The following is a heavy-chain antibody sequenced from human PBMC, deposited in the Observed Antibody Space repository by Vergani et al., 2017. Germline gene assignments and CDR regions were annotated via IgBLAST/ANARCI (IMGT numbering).Heavy chain of an antibody. CDR1: GYSFTSYW. CDR2: IDPSDSYT. D-gene: IGHD6-19*01. J-gene: IGHJ6*02. Sequence: EVQLVQSGAEVKKPGESLRISCKCSGYSFTSYWISWVRQMPGKGLEWMVRIDPSDSYTNYSPSFQGHVTISADKSISTAYLQWSSLKATDTAMYYCARQVAVAGKWWGPYYYYGMDVWGQGTTVTVSS. CDR3: ARQVAVAGKWWGPYYYYGMDV. V-gene: IGHV5-10-1*01.